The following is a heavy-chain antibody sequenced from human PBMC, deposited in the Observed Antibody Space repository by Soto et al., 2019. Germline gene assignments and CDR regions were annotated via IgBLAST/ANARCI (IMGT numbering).Heavy chain of an antibody. D-gene: IGHD1-7*01. CDR3: ARARGGTGTTVHRIPFDY. V-gene: IGHV1-69*01. J-gene: IGHJ4*02. CDR2: ISPIFDKA. CDR1: GGTFSSYA. Sequence: QVQLVQSGVEVKKPGSSVKVSCKASGGTFSSYAISWVRQAPGQGLEWMGGISPIFDKANYAQKFQGRVTITADESTITAYMDLSSLRSEDTAVYSCARARGGTGTTVHRIPFDYWGQGTLVTVSS.